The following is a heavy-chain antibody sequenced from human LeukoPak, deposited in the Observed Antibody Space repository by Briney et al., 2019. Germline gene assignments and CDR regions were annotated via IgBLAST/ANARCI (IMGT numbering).Heavy chain of an antibody. CDR1: GGSFSGYY. CDR3: ARRTGYYNWFDP. CDR2: IYYSGST. Sequence: SETLSLTCAVYGGSFSGYYWSWIRQPPGKGLEWIGYIYYSGSTNYNPSLKSRVTISVDTSKNQFSLKLSSVTAADTAVYYCARRTGYYNWFDPWGQGTLVTVSS. D-gene: IGHD3-9*01. V-gene: IGHV4-59*08. J-gene: IGHJ5*02.